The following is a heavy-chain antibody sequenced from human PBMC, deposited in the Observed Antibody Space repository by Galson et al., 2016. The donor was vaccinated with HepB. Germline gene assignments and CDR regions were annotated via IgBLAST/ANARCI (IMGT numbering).Heavy chain of an antibody. CDR1: GYSFTDYY. CDR3: ARDYYGSGSYSPY. CDR2: INPKNGGA. Sequence: SVKVSCKASGYSFTDYYMHWVRQAPGQGLEWMGWINPKNGGAKYIEKFQGRVTMTRDTSISTAYLELSRLGSDDTAVYYCARDYYGSGSYSPYWGQGTLVTASS. D-gene: IGHD3-10*01. V-gene: IGHV1-2*02. J-gene: IGHJ4*02.